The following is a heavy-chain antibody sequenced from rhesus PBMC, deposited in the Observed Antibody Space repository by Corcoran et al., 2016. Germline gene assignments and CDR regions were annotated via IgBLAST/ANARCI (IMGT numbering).Heavy chain of an antibody. CDR2: FGGSNGIT. V-gene: IGHV4-165*02. Sequence: QVQLQESGPGLVKPSATLSLPCSVSGGSISVHYCNWIRQPPGKGLEWIGYFGGSNGITYYNASLKSRVSISTDTSKNQFSLKLTSVTAADTAVYYCARFPGYYPNFDYWGQGVLVTVSS. D-gene: IGHD3-28*01. J-gene: IGHJ4*01. CDR3: ARFPGYYPNFDY. CDR1: GGSISVHY.